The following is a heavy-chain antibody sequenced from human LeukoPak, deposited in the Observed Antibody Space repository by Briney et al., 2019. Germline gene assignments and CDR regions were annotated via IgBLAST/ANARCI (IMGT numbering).Heavy chain of an antibody. V-gene: IGHV4-31*03. CDR2: IYYSGNT. CDR3: ARRKARAWFDP. CDR1: GVSINSDGYY. Sequence: SQTLSLTCTVSGVSINSDGYYWIWIRQHPGKGLEWIAYIYYSGNTYYNPSLKSRVTISVDTSENHVSLKLSSVTAADTAVYYCARRKARAWFDPWGQGTLVTVSS. J-gene: IGHJ5*02.